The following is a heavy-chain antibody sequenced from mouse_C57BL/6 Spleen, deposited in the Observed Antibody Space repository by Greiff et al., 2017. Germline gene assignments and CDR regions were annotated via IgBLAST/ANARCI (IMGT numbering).Heavy chain of an antibody. CDR2: LDPETGGT. CDR1: GYTFTDYE. V-gene: IGHV1-15*01. D-gene: IGHD1-1*01. J-gene: IGHJ3*01. Sequence: VKLMESGAELVRPGASVTLSCKASGYTFTDYEMHWVKQTPVHGLEWIGALDPETGGTAYNQKFKGKAILTADKSSSTAYMELRSLTSEDSAVYYCTREGDYGRVVQFADWGQGTLVTVSA. CDR3: TREGDYGRVVQFAD.